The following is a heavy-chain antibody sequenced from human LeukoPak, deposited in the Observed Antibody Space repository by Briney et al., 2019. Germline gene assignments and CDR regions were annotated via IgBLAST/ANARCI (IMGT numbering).Heavy chain of an antibody. CDR2: ISSSSSYI. CDR3: ARSIAARELNWFDP. D-gene: IGHD6-6*01. Sequence: PGGSLRLSCAASGFTFSSYSMNWVRQAPGKGLEWVSSISSSSSYIYYADSVKGRFTISRDNAKNSLYLQMNSLRAEDTAVYYCARSIAARELNWFDPWGQGTLDTVSS. J-gene: IGHJ5*02. V-gene: IGHV3-21*01. CDR1: GFTFSSYS.